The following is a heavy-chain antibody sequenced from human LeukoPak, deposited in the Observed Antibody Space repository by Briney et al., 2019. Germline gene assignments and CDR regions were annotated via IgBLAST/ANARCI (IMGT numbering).Heavy chain of an antibody. CDR2: IYYSGST. Sequence: PSETLSLTCTVSGGSISSYYWSWIRQPPGKGLEWIWYIYYSGSTNYNPSLKSRVTISVDTSKNQFSLKLSSVTAEDTAVYYCARHHYSSSWYFFDYWGQGTLVTVSS. CDR3: ARHHYSSSWYFFDY. V-gene: IGHV4-59*08. D-gene: IGHD6-13*01. J-gene: IGHJ4*02. CDR1: GGSISSYY.